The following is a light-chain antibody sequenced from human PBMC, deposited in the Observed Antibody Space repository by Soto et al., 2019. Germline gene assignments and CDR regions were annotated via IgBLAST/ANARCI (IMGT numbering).Light chain of an antibody. V-gene: IGLV2-14*01. CDR2: EVT. J-gene: IGLJ1*01. CDR3: SSHTSGSTRV. Sequence: QSVLTQPASGSGSPGQSIAISCTGTSGDVGGYDYVSWYQQHPDKAPKLMIYEVTKRPSWVSNRFSGSKSGNTASLTISGPQPEDEADYYCSSHTSGSTRVFGSGTKVTVL. CDR1: SGDVGGYDY.